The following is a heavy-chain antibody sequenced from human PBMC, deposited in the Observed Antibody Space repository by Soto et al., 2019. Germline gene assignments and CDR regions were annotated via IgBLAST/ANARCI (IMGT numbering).Heavy chain of an antibody. J-gene: IGHJ5*02. V-gene: IGHV3-13*01. D-gene: IGHD3-10*01. CDR2: IGTLSDT. Sequence: GGSLRLSCAGSGFTFSTFDIHWVRQAPGKGLEWVSGIGTLSDTFYAASVQGRFTISRQNAKNSVYLQMNSLRAGDTAFYYCARGRSFSYDSAPPPLFDPWGQGTLVTVSS. CDR1: GFTFSTFD. CDR3: ARGRSFSYDSAPPPLFDP.